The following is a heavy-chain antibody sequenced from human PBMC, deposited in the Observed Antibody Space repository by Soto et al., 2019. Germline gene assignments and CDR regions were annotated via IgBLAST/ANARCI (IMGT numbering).Heavy chain of an antibody. CDR3: ARHEGWTGPDQ. D-gene: IGHD2-8*02. Sequence: PLETLSLTCAVSGASIGSGCSRSWVRQAPGKGLEWIAEIFHDGNTNYSPSLKSRVTISVDKSQNQFSLNVYSVTAADTAVYYCARHEGWTGPDQWGQGTLVTVSS. J-gene: IGHJ5*02. CDR1: GASIGSGCS. CDR2: IFHDGNT. V-gene: IGHV4-4*02.